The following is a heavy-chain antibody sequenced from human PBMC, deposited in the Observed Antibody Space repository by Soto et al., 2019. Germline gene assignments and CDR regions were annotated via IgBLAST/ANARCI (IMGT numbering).Heavy chain of an antibody. V-gene: IGHV3-30*18. CDR2: ISYDGSNK. D-gene: IGHD2-15*01. Sequence: PGGSLRLSCAASGFTFSSYGMHWVRQAPGKGLEWVAVISYDGSNKYYADSVKGRFTISRDNSKNTLYLQMNSLRAEDTAVYDCANVGYCSGGSCLDFWGEGTTVSVSS. CDR3: ANVGYCSGGSCLDF. CDR1: GFTFSSYG. J-gene: IGHJ6*04.